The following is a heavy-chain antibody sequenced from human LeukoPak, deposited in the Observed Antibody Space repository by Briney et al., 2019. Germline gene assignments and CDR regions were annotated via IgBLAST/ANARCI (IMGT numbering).Heavy chain of an antibody. CDR2: ISYDGSNK. CDR1: GFTFSSYP. V-gene: IGHV3-30-3*02. J-gene: IGHJ4*02. D-gene: IGHD2-15*01. CDR3: AKQLGYCSDGSCYFPY. Sequence: GRSLRLSCAASGFTFSSYPMHWVRQAPGKGLEWVAIISYDGSNKYYADSVKGRFTISRDNSKSTLCLQMNSLRAEDTAVYYCAKQLGYCSDGSCYFPYWGQGTLVTVSS.